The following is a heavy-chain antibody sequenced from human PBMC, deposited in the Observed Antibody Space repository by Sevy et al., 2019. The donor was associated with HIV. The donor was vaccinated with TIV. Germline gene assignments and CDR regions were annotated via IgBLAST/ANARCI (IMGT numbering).Heavy chain of an antibody. CDR2: ISSGGVTT. CDR1: GFSFSDYA. V-gene: IGHV3-23*01. Sequence: GGSLRLSCAASGFSFSDYAMSWVRQVPGEGLQWVSSISSGGVTTYYADSVKGRLTISRDNSKNPQYLQMSSLSVEETAIYYCAKDSGYCSSTTCYKPFDCWGQGTLVTVSS. CDR3: AKDSGYCSSTTCYKPFDC. J-gene: IGHJ4*02. D-gene: IGHD2-2*02.